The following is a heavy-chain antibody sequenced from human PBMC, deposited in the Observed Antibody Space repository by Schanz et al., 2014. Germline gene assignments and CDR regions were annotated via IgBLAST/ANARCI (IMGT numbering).Heavy chain of an antibody. J-gene: IGHJ5*02. CDR2: ISHDGSNK. V-gene: IGHV3-30*03. D-gene: IGHD6-13*01. CDR3: ARDARIAASGRWFDP. CDR1: RFTFNAYD. Sequence: QVHLVESGGGVVRPGGSLRLSCAASRFTFNAYDMYWIRQAPGKGLEWVALISHDGSNKNSADSVKGRFTISRDNSKNTLYLQMNSLRAEDTAVYYCARDARIAASGRWFDPWGQGTLVTVSS.